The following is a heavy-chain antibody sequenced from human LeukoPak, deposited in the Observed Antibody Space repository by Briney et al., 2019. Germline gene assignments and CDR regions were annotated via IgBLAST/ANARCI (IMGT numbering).Heavy chain of an antibody. V-gene: IGHV3-30*02. CDR3: AKGPGILTGLLHDR. J-gene: IGHJ5*02. CDR1: GFTFSSYG. Sequence: GGSLRLSCAASGFTFSSYGMHWVRQAPGKGLEWVAFIRYDGSNKYYADSVKGRFTISRDNSKNTLYLQMNSLRAEDTAVYYCAKGPGILTGLLHDRWGQGTLVTVSS. D-gene: IGHD3-9*01. CDR2: IRYDGSNK.